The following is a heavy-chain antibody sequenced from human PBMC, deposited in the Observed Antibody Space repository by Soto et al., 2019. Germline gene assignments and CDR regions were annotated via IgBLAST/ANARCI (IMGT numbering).Heavy chain of an antibody. J-gene: IGHJ4*02. CDR2: IIPIFGTA. D-gene: IGHD3-22*01. V-gene: IGHV1-69*13. CDR3: ARNDRRDGYSVDY. Sequence: SVKFSCKASGGTFSSYAISWVRQAPGQGLEWMGGIIPIFGTANYAQKFQGRVTITADESTSTAYMELSSLRSEDTAVYYCARNDRRDGYSVDYWGQGTLVTVSS. CDR1: GGTFSSYA.